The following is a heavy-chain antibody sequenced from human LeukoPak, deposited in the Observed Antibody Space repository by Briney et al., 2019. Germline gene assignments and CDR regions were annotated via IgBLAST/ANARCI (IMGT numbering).Heavy chain of an antibody. CDR2: IYYSGST. CDR3: ARDGRGLRGVIGWLNNWFDP. D-gene: IGHD3-10*01. CDR1: GGSISSSSYY. J-gene: IGHJ5*02. V-gene: IGHV4-39*07. Sequence: SETLSLTCTVSGGSISSSSYYWGWIRQPPGKGLEWIGSIYYSGSTYYNPSLKSRVTISVDTSKNQFSLKLSSVTAADTAVYYCARDGRGLRGVIGWLNNWFDPWGQGTLVTVSS.